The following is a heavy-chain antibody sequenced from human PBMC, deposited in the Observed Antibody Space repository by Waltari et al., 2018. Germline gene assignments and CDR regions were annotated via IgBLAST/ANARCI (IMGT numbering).Heavy chain of an antibody. Sequence: QVQLQQWGAGLLQPSETLSLTSAVYGGSFRGYYWGWVRQPPGRGLEWIGEINHNGNINRNPSLRSRVTMLVDTSKSQLSLKINSVTAADTAVYYCVRLEDCTGPGGNCYSGDSFAMDVWGQGTTVTVSS. CDR3: VRLEDCTGPGGNCYSGDSFAMDV. CDR2: INHNGNI. D-gene: IGHD2-8*02. CDR1: GGSFRGYY. V-gene: IGHV4-34*02. J-gene: IGHJ6*02.